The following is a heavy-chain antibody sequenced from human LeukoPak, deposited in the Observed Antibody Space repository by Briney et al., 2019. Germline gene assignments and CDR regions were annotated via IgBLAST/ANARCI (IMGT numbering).Heavy chain of an antibody. J-gene: IGHJ4*02. D-gene: IGHD6-19*01. CDR3: ARVPYSSGDFDY. CDR2: INAGNGNT. Sequence: ASVKVSCKASGYTFTSYAMHWVRQAPGQRLEWMGWINAGNGNTKYSQKFQGRVTITGDTSASTAYMEPSSLRSEDTAVYYCARVPYSSGDFDYWGQGTLVTVSS. CDR1: GYTFTSYA. V-gene: IGHV1-3*01.